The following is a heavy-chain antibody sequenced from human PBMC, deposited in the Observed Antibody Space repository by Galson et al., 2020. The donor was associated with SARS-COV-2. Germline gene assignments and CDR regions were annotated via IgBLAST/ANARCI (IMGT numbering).Heavy chain of an antibody. Sequence: GGSLRLSCAASGFTFSSYGMHWVRQAPGKGLEWVAVIWYDGSNKYYADSVKGRFTISRDNSKNTLYLQMNSLRAEDTAVYYCASEKPGIAVAGYYYYGMDVWGQGTTVTVSS. J-gene: IGHJ6*02. CDR1: GFTFSSYG. V-gene: IGHV3-33*01. CDR3: ASEKPGIAVAGYYYYGMDV. CDR2: IWYDGSNK. D-gene: IGHD6-19*01.